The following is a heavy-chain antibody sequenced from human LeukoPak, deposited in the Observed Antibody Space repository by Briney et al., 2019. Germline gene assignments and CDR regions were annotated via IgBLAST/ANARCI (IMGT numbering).Heavy chain of an antibody. CDR3: AKVKSFGYWFFDL. CDR2: IYIGDSSP. J-gene: IGHJ2*01. V-gene: IGHV5-51*01. Sequence: GESLKISCQGSGYDFSTSWIAWVRQAPGKGLEWGGSIYIGDSSPRYSPSFQGHVTMSADKSVNTASLQWNSLQGSDTGVYFCAKVKSFGYWFFDLWGRGTLVAVSS. D-gene: IGHD3-16*01. CDR1: GYDFSTSW.